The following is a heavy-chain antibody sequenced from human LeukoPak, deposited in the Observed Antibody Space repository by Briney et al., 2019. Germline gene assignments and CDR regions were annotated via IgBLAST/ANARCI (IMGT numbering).Heavy chain of an antibody. Sequence: SETLSLTCTVSGGSISSYYWSWLRQPPGKGLEWIGYIYYSGSTNYNPSLKSRVTISVDTSKNQFSLKLSSVTAADTAVYYCARDGYCSGGSCYSIEGNYYMDVWGKGTTVTVSS. V-gene: IGHV4-59*01. CDR2: IYYSGST. CDR3: ARDGYCSGGSCYSIEGNYYMDV. J-gene: IGHJ6*03. CDR1: GGSISSYY. D-gene: IGHD2-15*01.